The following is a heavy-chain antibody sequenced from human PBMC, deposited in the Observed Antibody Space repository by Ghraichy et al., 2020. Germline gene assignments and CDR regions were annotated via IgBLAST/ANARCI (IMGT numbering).Heavy chain of an antibody. D-gene: IGHD5-24*01. CDR1: GFTFDDYA. Sequence: GGSLRLSCAASGFTFDDYAMHWVRQAPGKGLEWVSGISWNSGSIGYADSVKGRFTISRDNAKNSLYLQMNSLRAEDTALYYCAKDRTPSSGWLQSVGLQHWGQGTLVTVSS. CDR3: AKDRTPSSGWLQSVGLQH. CDR2: ISWNSGSI. V-gene: IGHV3-9*01. J-gene: IGHJ1*01.